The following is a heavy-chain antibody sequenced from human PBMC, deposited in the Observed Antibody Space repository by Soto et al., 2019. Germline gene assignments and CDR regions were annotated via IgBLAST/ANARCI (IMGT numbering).Heavy chain of an antibody. CDR3: ARSPSANQQVRWWWFDP. V-gene: IGHV4-34*01. J-gene: IGHJ5*02. Sequence: PSETLSLTCAVYGGSFSGYYWSWIRQPPGKGLEWIGEINHSGSTNYNPSLKSRVTISVDTSKNQCSLKLSSVTAADTAVYYCARSPSANQQVRWWWFDPWGQGTLVTVSS. D-gene: IGHD2-15*01. CDR2: INHSGST. CDR1: GGSFSGYY.